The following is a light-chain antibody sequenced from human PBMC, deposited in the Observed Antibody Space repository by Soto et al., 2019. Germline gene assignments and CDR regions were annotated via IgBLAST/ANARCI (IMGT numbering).Light chain of an antibody. J-gene: IGLJ2*01. V-gene: IGLV2-14*01. CDR3: SSYTSSSPLVV. CDR2: DVS. CDR1: SSDVGGYNY. Sequence: QSALTQPASVSGSPGQSITISCTGTSSDVGGYNYVSWYQQHPGKAPKLMIYDVSNRPSGGSNRFSGSKSGNPASLTISGLQAEDVADCYCSSYTSSSPLVVFGGGTTLTVL.